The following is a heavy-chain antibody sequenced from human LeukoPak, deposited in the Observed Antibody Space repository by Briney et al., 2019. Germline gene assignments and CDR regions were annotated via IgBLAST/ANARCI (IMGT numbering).Heavy chain of an antibody. CDR1: GGSISSYY. CDR2: IYYSGST. Sequence: SETLSLTCTVSGGSISSYYWSWIRQPPGKGLEWIGYIYYSGSTNYNPPLKSRVTISVDTSKNQFSLKLSSVTAPDTAVYYCARQVSGGSGSDWFDPWGQGTLVTVSS. D-gene: IGHD3-10*01. CDR3: ARQVSGGSGSDWFDP. V-gene: IGHV4-59*08. J-gene: IGHJ5*02.